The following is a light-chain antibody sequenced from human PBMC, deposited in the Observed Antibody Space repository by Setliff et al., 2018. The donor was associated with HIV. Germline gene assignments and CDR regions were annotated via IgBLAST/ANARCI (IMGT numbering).Light chain of an antibody. J-gene: IGLJ1*01. CDR1: SSDIGAGYD. V-gene: IGLV1-40*01. CDR2: DNN. CDR3: HSYDGRLDGLHV. Sequence: QSVLTQPPSVSGAPGQRVTISCTGSSSDIGAGYDVHWYQHLPGAAPKLVIFDNNNRPSGVPDRFSGSKSGTSASLAITGLQAEDEADYCCHSYDGRLDGLHVFGTGTKVTVL.